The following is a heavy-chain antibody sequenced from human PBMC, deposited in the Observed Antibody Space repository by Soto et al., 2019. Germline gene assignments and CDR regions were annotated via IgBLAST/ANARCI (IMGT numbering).Heavy chain of an antibody. D-gene: IGHD3-22*01. Sequence: SETLSLTCTVSGSSISSSSYYWGWIRQPPGKGLERIGSIYYSGSTYYNPSLKSRVTISVDTSKNQFSLKLSSVTAADTAVYYCARQVLSQYYYDSSGYRGNWFDPWGQGTLVTVSS. V-gene: IGHV4-39*01. CDR3: ARQVLSQYYYDSSGYRGNWFDP. CDR1: GSSISSSSYY. J-gene: IGHJ5*02. CDR2: IYYSGST.